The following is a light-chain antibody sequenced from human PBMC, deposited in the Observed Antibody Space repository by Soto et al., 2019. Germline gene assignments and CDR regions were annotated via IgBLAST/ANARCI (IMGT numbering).Light chain of an antibody. V-gene: IGKV3D-15*01. J-gene: IGKJ1*01. Sequence: EIVMTQSPATLSVSPGGRASLSCRASQSVSSSLAWYQQKPGQAPRLLIYGASTRATGIPARFSGSGSGTEFTLTIRSLPSADFAVYYCQQYNNWPLSFGQGTKVDIK. CDR3: QQYNNWPLS. CDR2: GAS. CDR1: QSVSSS.